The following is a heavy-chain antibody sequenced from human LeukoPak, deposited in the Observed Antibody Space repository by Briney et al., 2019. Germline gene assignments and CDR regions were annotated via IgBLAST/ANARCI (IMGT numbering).Heavy chain of an antibody. J-gene: IGHJ4*02. CDR3: ARERAYSDSGSTYPYYDN. V-gene: IGHV3-7*01. CDR1: GFMFSSCW. Sequence: GGSLRLSCAPSGFMFSSCWMSWVRQSPGKGLEWVANIKPDGSEKYYVDSVKGRFTISRYNAKNALYLEMNSLRVEDTAVYYCARERAYSDSGSTYPYYDNWGQGTLVTVSS. D-gene: IGHD3-10*01. CDR2: IKPDGSEK.